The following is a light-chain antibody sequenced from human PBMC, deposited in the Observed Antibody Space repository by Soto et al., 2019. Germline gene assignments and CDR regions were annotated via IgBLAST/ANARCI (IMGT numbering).Light chain of an antibody. Sequence: QSAMTQPAWVSGSPGQSITISCTGTSSDVGGYNYVSWYQQHPGKAPKLMIYEVTNRPSGVSNRFSGSKSGNTASLTISGLQAEDEADYYCGSYTTTRGVFGTGTKLTVL. CDR1: SSDVGGYNY. CDR2: EVT. V-gene: IGLV2-14*03. J-gene: IGLJ1*01. CDR3: GSYTTTRGV.